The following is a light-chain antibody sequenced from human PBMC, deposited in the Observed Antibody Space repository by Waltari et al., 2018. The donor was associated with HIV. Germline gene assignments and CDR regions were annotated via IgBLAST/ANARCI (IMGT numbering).Light chain of an antibody. CDR1: QVFNAA. Sequence: AIQLTQSPSSLSASLGDRVTVTCRASQVFNAALAWYQQQPGKTPNLLIYGGSTLQSGVPSRFSGSGSGTDFTLTISNLQPEDFATYYCQQFYDFPLTFGGGTRLEIK. V-gene: IGKV1D-13*01. CDR2: GGS. J-gene: IGKJ4*01. CDR3: QQFYDFPLT.